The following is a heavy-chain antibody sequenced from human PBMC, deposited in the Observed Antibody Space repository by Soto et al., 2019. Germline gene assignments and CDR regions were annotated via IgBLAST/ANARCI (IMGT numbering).Heavy chain of an antibody. CDR2: TYFKSKWSY. V-gene: IGHV6-1*01. D-gene: IGHD2-15*01. CDR3: VGLAYAMTPI. J-gene: IGHJ4*02. CDR1: GDSVSSYSSA. Sequence: QVQLQQSGPGLVKPSQTLSLTCAISGDSVSSYSSAWNWIRLSPSRSLEWLGRTYFKSKWSYDYAVSVKSRITINPAPSKTPLPLQLNSVTPEDTAVYYCVGLAYAMTPIWGQGTLVTVSS.